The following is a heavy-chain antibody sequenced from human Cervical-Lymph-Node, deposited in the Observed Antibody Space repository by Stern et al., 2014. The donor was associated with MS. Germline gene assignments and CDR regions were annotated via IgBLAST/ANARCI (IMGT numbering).Heavy chain of an antibody. CDR1: GYSFTAYY. CDR3: ARERHSMDV. J-gene: IGHJ6*02. V-gene: IGHV1-2*02. Sequence: QVQLVQSGAEVKKPGASVKVSCKASGYSFTAYYMHWVRQAPGQGLECMGWIDPNSGGTKSAQNLQGRVTMTRDTSISTFYMELSGLTSDDTAVFYCARERHSMDVWGQGTTVTVSS. CDR2: IDPNSGGT.